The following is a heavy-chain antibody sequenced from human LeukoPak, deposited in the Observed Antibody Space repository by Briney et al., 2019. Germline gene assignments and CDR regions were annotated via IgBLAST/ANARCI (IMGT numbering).Heavy chain of an antibody. CDR2: ISYDGSNK. V-gene: IGHV3-30-3*01. CDR1: GFTFSNYV. Sequence: GGSLRLSCAASGFTFSNYVMHWVRQAPGKGLEWVAIISYDGSNKYYADSVKGRFTISRDNSKTTLYLQMSSLRTDDTAVYYCAGGRQWLELWGQGTLVTVSS. CDR3: AGGRQWLEL. D-gene: IGHD6-19*01. J-gene: IGHJ4*02.